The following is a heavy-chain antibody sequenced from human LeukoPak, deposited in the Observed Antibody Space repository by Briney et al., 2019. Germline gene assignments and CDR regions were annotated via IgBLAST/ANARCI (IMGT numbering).Heavy chain of an antibody. CDR3: ARRRYSGSIGNWFDP. J-gene: IGHJ5*02. V-gene: IGHV4-38-2*01. CDR2: IYHSGST. D-gene: IGHD1-26*01. CDR1: GYSISSGYY. Sequence: KPSETLSLTCAVSGYSISSGYYWGWIRQPPGKGLEWIGSIYHSGSTYYNPSLKSRVTISVDTSKNQFSLKLSSVTAADTAVYYCARRRYSGSIGNWFDPWGQGTLVTVS.